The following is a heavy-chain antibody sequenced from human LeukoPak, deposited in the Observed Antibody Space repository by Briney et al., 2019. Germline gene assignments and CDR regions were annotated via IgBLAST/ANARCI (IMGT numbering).Heavy chain of an antibody. CDR2: MNPNSGNT. J-gene: IGHJ6*02. V-gene: IGHV1-8*01. CDR1: GYTFTSYD. CDR3: ARGGYSGYDWHYYYGMDV. D-gene: IGHD5-12*01. Sequence: ASVKVSCKASGYTFTSYDINWVRQATGQGLEWMGWMNPNSGNTGYAQKFQGRVTMTRNTSISTAYMELSSLRSEDTAVYYCARGGYSGYDWHYYYGMDVWVQGTTVTVSS.